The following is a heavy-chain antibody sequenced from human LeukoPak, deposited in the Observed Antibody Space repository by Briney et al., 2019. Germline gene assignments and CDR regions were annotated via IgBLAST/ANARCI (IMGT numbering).Heavy chain of an antibody. Sequence: PGRSLGLSCAASGFTFSSYAMHWVRQAPGKGLEWVAVISYDGSNKYYADSVKGRFTISRDNSKNTLYLQMNSLRAEDTAVYYCAREGSGTTSGYGMDVWGQGTTVTVSS. CDR1: GFTFSSYA. J-gene: IGHJ6*02. CDR2: ISYDGSNK. V-gene: IGHV3-30-3*01. D-gene: IGHD1-1*01. CDR3: AREGSGTTSGYGMDV.